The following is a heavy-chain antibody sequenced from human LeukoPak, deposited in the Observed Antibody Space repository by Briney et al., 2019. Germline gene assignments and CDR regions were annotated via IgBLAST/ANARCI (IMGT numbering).Heavy chain of an antibody. D-gene: IGHD2-2*01. Sequence: GGSLRLSCAASGFTFSSYWMSXXXQAPGKGLEWVXNIXXXGSEKYYVDSVKGRFTISRDNAKNSLYLQMNSLRAEDTAVYYCARDAFLGYCSSTSCYQSWFDPWGQGTLVTVSS. CDR1: GFTFSSYW. CDR2: IXXXGSEK. V-gene: IGHV3-7*01. CDR3: ARDAFLGYCSSTSCYQSWFDP. J-gene: IGHJ5*02.